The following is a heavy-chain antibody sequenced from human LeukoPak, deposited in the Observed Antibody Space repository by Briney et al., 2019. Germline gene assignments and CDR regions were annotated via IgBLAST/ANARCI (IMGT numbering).Heavy chain of an antibody. CDR2: IYHSGST. D-gene: IGHD6-13*01. Sequence: SETLSLTCTVSGGSISSYYWSWIRQPPGKGLEWIGYIYHSGSTNYNPSLKSRVTISVDTSKNQFSLKLSSVTAADTAVYYCARDRAAATVDYWGQGTLVTVSS. CDR3: ARDRAAATVDY. CDR1: GGSISSYY. J-gene: IGHJ4*02. V-gene: IGHV4-59*12.